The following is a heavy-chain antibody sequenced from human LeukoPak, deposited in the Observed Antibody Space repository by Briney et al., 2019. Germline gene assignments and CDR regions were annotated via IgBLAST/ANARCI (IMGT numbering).Heavy chain of an antibody. CDR1: GYTFTSYG. V-gene: IGHV1-18*01. J-gene: IGHJ4*02. CDR3: ARAHSSGWYYEGGYDY. D-gene: IGHD6-19*01. CDR2: ISAYNGNT. Sequence: VASVKVSCKASGYTFTSYGISWVRQAPGQGLEWMGWISAYNGNTNYAQKLQGRVTMTTDTSTSTAYMELRGLRSDDTAVYYCARAHSSGWYYEGGYDYWGQGTLVTVSS.